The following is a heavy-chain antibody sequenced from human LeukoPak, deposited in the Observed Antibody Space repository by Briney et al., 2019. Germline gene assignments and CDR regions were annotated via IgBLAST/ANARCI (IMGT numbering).Heavy chain of an antibody. V-gene: IGHV3-74*01. J-gene: IGHJ4*02. CDR3: AKDGTPSSYYYLDY. CDR1: GFTFSSYW. D-gene: IGHD2-21*01. Sequence: GGSLRLSCAASGFTFSSYWMHWVRQAPGKGLVWVSRINSDGSSTSYADSVKGRFTISRDNSKNTLYLQMNSLRAEDTAVYYCAKDGTPSSYYYLDYWGQGTLVTVSS. CDR2: INSDGSST.